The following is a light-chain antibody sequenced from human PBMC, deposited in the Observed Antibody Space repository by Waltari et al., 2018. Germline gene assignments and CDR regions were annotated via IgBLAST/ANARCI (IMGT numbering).Light chain of an antibody. CDR2: EVN. Sequence: QSALTQPPSVSGSPGQSVTISCTGTRTDVGSYSRVSWYQQPPGAAPKVIIYEVNKRPSGVPDRFSGSKSGNTASLTISGPQPEDEADYYCSSYTSSTTLVFGGGTSLTVL. CDR3: SSYTSSTTLV. J-gene: IGLJ3*02. CDR1: RTDVGSYSR. V-gene: IGLV2-18*02.